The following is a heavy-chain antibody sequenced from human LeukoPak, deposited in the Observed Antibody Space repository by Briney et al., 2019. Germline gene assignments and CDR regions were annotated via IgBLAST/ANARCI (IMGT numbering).Heavy chain of an antibody. CDR1: GFTFSSYW. V-gene: IGHV3-7*01. J-gene: IGHJ4*02. Sequence: GGSLRLSCAASGFTFSSYWMSWVRQAPGKGLEWVANIKQDGSEKYYVDSAKGRFTISRDNAKNSLYLQMNSLRAEDTAVYYCARYSGSYYGYFDYWGQGTLVTVSS. CDR3: ARYSGSYYGYFDY. CDR2: IKQDGSEK. D-gene: IGHD1-26*01.